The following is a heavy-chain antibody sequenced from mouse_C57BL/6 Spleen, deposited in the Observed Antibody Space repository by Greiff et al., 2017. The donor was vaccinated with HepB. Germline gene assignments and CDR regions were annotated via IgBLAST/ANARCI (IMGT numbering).Heavy chain of an antibody. Sequence: QVQLQQSGAELVRPGASVTLSCKASGYTFTDYDMHWVKQTPVHGLEWIGAIDPETGGTAYNQKFKGKAILTADKSSSTAYMELRSLTSEDSAVYYCTRGLLRQYFDVWGTGTTVTVSS. D-gene: IGHD1-2*01. CDR3: TRGLLRQYFDV. CDR2: IDPETGGT. V-gene: IGHV1-15*01. J-gene: IGHJ1*03. CDR1: GYTFTDYD.